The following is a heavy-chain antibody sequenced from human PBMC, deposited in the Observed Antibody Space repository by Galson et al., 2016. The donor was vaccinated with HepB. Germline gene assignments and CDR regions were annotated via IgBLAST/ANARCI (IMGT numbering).Heavy chain of an antibody. V-gene: IGHV1-18*04. CDR3: ARGGDSSSGFCDY. D-gene: IGHD3-22*01. CDR1: GYTFTKYG. CDR2: SSAYIGNI. Sequence: SVKVSCKASGYTFTKYGITWVRQAPGQGLEWMGWSSAYIGNINYSPKFQDRVTMTTDTSATTAYMELNSLRSDDTAVYYCARGGDSSSGFCDYWGQGTLVSVSS. J-gene: IGHJ4*02.